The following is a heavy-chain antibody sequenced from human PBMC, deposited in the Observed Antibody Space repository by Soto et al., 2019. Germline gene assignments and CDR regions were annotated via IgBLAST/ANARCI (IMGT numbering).Heavy chain of an antibody. CDR3: AKDLLGYCSSTSCHIWPGVGGPTVDY. Sequence: EVQLLESGGGLVQPGGSLRLSCAASGFTFSSYAMSWVRQAPGKGLEWVSAISGSGGSTYYADSVKGRFTTSRDNSKNTLYLQMNSLRAEHTAVYYCAKDLLGYCSSTSCHIWPGVGGPTVDYWGQGTLVTVSS. CDR2: ISGSGGST. V-gene: IGHV3-23*01. J-gene: IGHJ4*02. CDR1: GFTFSSYA. D-gene: IGHD2-2*02.